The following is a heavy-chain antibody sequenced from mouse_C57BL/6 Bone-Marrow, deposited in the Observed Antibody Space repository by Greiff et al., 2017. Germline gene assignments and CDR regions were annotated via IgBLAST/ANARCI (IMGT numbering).Heavy chain of an antibody. V-gene: IGHV1-54*01. CDR1: GYAFTNYL. D-gene: IGHD2-3*01. Sequence: QVQLQQSGAELVRPGPSVKVSCKASGYAFTNYLIEWVKQRPGQGLEWIGVINPGSGGTNYNEKFKGKATLTANKSSSTAYMQLSSLTSEDSAVYFCARWLLRGGTFFAYWGQGTLVTVSA. CDR3: ARWLLRGGTFFAY. J-gene: IGHJ3*01. CDR2: INPGSGGT.